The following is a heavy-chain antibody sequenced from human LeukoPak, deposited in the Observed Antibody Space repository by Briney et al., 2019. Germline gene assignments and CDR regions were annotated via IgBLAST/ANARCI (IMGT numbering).Heavy chain of an antibody. CDR1: GFTFSDYW. V-gene: IGHV3-74*01. J-gene: IGHJ4*02. Sequence: PGGSLRLSCAASGFTFSDYWMHWVRQAPGKGLVWVSRINSDGTGISYADSVKGRFTISRDNAKNTLYLQMNSLRAEDSAVYYCARDRWNFDYWGQGTLVTVSS. CDR2: INSDGTGI. D-gene: IGHD4-23*01. CDR3: ARDRWNFDY.